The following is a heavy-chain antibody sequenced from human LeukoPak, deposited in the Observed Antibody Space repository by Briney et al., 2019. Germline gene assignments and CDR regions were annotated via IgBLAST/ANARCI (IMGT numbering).Heavy chain of an antibody. CDR1: GGSISSYY. CDR2: IYYSGST. Sequence: SETLSLTCTVSGGSISSYYWSWIRQPPGKGLEWIGYIYYSGSTNYNPSLKSRVTISVDTSKNQFSLKLSSVTAADTAVYYCARALDYYDSSGYYYLHYYGMDVWGQGPRSPSP. J-gene: IGHJ6*02. V-gene: IGHV4-59*01. D-gene: IGHD3-22*01. CDR3: ARALDYYDSSGYYYLHYYGMDV.